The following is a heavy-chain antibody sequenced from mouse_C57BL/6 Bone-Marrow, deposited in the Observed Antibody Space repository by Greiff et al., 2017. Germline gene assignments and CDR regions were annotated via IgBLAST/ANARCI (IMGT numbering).Heavy chain of an antibody. D-gene: IGHD1-2*01. CDR2: ISDGGSYT. CDR1: GFTFSSYA. Sequence: EVQRVESGGGLVKPGGSLKLSCAASGFTFSSYAMSWVRQTPEKRLEWVATISDGGSYTYYPDNVKGRFTISRDNAKNNLYLQMSHLKSEDTAMYYFAGDLGSLLRAAWFAYWGQGTLVTVSA. V-gene: IGHV5-4*01. CDR3: AGDLGSLLRAAWFAY. J-gene: IGHJ3*01.